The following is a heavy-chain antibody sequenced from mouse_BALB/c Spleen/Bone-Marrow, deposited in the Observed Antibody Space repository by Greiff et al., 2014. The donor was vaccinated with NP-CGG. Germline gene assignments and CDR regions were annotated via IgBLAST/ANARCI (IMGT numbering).Heavy chain of an antibody. V-gene: IGHV1-80*01. CDR2: IYPGDGDT. Sequence: QVQLQQSGAELVRPGSSVKISCKASGYAFSSYWVNWVKQRPGQGLEWIGQIYPGDGDTNYNGKFKGKATLTADKSSSTAYMQLSSLTSEDSAVYFCARDDGFAYWSQGTLVTVSA. D-gene: IGHD2-12*01. J-gene: IGHJ3*01. CDR1: GYAFSSYW. CDR3: ARDDGFAY.